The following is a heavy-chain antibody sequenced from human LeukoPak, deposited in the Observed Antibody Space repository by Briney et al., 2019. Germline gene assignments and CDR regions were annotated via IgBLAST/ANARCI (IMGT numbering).Heavy chain of an antibody. Sequence: ASVKVSCKAPGDTFTANYMHWVRRAPGQGLEWMGWINPKSGGTKYAQKFQGRVTMTRDTTISTVYMELSSLTSDDTAVYYCARGGSGWYLDYWGQGTLVTVSS. CDR2: INPKSGGT. CDR3: ARGGSGWYLDY. J-gene: IGHJ4*02. CDR1: GDTFTANY. V-gene: IGHV1-2*02. D-gene: IGHD6-19*01.